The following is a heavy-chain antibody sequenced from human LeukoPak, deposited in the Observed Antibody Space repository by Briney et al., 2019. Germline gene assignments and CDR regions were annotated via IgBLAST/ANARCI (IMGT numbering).Heavy chain of an antibody. D-gene: IGHD6-13*01. J-gene: IGHJ4*02. CDR1: GYTFTSYA. Sequence: GASVKVSCKASGYTFTSYAMHWVRQAPGQRLEWMGWINAGNGNTKYSQKFQGRVTITRDTSASTAYMELSSLRSEDTAVYYCATSPTIAPAGTGDYWGQGTLVTVSS. CDR3: ATSPTIAPAGTGDY. CDR2: INAGNGNT. V-gene: IGHV1-3*01.